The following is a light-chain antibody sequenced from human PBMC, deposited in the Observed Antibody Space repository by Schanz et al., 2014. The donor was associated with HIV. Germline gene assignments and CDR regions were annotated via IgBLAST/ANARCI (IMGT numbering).Light chain of an antibody. CDR2: AAS. Sequence: DIQMTQSPSTLSASARDRVTITCRASQSISTWLAWYQQKPGKAPKPLIYAASSLQSGVPSRFSGSGSGTEFTLTINGLQPDDFATYYCQQYYAYPRTFGQGTRVEVK. CDR3: QQYYAYPRT. J-gene: IGKJ1*01. V-gene: IGKV1-5*01. CDR1: QSISTW.